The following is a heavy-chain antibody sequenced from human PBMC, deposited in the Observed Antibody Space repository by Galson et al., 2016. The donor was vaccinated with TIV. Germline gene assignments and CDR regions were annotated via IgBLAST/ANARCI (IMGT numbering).Heavy chain of an antibody. Sequence: TLSLTCTVSGGSISDGNYYWSWIRQPAGKGLEWIGRISTSGSTLFNLSLTSRLTMSVDISKNQFSLSLSSGTAADTADYYCATSHAGRYGDSGSFDSWGQGTLVTVSS. CDR3: ATSHAGRYGDSGSFDS. CDR2: ISTSGST. CDR1: GGSISDGNYY. J-gene: IGHJ4*02. D-gene: IGHD3-22*01. V-gene: IGHV4-61*02.